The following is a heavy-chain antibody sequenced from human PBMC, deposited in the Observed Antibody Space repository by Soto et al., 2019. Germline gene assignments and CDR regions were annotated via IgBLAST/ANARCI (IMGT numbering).Heavy chain of an antibody. Sequence: QVQLVQSGTEVKKPGSSVKVSCKASGGTFSSYTISWVRQAPGQGLEWMGRIIPILAPADYAQNFQGRVTITADESTSTAYMERSSLRSEDTAVDYCARNTRCSEGACHMDIWGQGTTVTVSS. D-gene: IGHD2-15*01. CDR3: ARNTRCSEGACHMDI. J-gene: IGHJ6*02. CDR1: GGTFSSYT. V-gene: IGHV1-69*08. CDR2: IIPILAPA.